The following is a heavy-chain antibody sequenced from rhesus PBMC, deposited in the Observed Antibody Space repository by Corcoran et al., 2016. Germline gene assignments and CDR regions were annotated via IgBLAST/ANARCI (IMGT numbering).Heavy chain of an antibody. D-gene: IGHD3-3*01. CDR3: ARESPYYNIWTGYVRYFDL. CDR2: IDGNSAGT. V-gene: IGHV4-81*01. CDR1: GGSISGYY. Sequence: QVQLQESGPGLVKPSETLSLTCTVSGGSISGYYWSWIRQPPGKGLEWIGNIDGNSAGTNYTPSLKSRVTISKDTSKNQFSLKLSSVTAADTAVYYCARESPYYNIWTGYVRYFDLWGPGTPITISS. J-gene: IGHJ2*01.